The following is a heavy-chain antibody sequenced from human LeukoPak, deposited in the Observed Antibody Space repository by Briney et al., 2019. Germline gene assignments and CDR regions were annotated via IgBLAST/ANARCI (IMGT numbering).Heavy chain of an antibody. Sequence: SQTLSLTCAISGDSVSSNSGAWNWIRQSPSRGLEWLGRTYYRSKWYNDYAVSVKSRITINPDTSKNQFSLQLNSVTPEDTAVYYCAREEKQWLDYFDYWGQGTLVTVSS. V-gene: IGHV6-1*01. CDR2: TYYRSKWYN. CDR1: GDSVSSNSGA. CDR3: AREEKQWLDYFDY. J-gene: IGHJ4*02. D-gene: IGHD6-19*01.